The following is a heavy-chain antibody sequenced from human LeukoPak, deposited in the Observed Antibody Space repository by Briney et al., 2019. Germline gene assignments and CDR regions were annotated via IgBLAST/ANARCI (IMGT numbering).Heavy chain of an antibody. J-gene: IGHJ6*03. V-gene: IGHV3-7*01. CDR2: INQDGNEK. CDR3: ARVAWYYMDV. CDR1: GFTFNNYW. Sequence: PGGSLRLSCAASGFTFNNYWMTWVRQAPGKGLEWVANINQDGNEKYYVDSVKGRFTISRDNAKNSLYLEMNSLRVEGTAVYYCARVAWYYMDVWVKGTTVTVSS.